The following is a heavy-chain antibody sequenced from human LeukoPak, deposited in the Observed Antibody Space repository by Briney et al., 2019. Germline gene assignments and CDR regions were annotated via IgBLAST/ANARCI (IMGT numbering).Heavy chain of an antibody. CDR3: AKDYYGSGSHFDY. Sequence: GGSLRLSCAASGFSLSSYSMNWVRQAPGKGLEWVAVISYDGSNKYYADSVKGRFTISRDNSKNTLYLQMNSLRAEDTAVYYCAKDYYGSGSHFDYWGQGTLVTVSS. CDR1: GFSLSSYS. J-gene: IGHJ4*02. D-gene: IGHD3-10*01. CDR2: ISYDGSNK. V-gene: IGHV3-30*18.